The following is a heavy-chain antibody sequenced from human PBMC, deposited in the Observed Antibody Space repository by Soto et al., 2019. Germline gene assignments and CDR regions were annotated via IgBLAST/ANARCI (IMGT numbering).Heavy chain of an antibody. CDR1: GGTFSTYI. D-gene: IGHD1-26*01. CDR2: ISPMVGIA. CDR3: ARLASGGYDY. J-gene: IGHJ4*02. Sequence: QVQLVQSGAEVKKPGSSVRVSCKASGGTFSTYIISWVRQAPGQGLEWMGRISPMVGIAIYAQKFQGRIAITADKSTSIAYLEVTSRRNEDTAVYDCARLASGGYDYWGQGTLITVSS. V-gene: IGHV1-69*02.